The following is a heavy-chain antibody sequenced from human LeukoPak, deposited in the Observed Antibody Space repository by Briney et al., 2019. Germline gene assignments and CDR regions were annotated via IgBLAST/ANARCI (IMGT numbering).Heavy chain of an antibody. J-gene: IGHJ6*03. CDR2: IYYSGST. V-gene: IGHV4-39*07. D-gene: IGHD6-13*01. Sequence: PSETLSLTCTVSGGSISSTNYYWGWVRQPPGKGLEWIGSIYYSGSTYYNPSLKSRVTISVNSSKNQFSLKLSSVTAADTAVYYCARDSYPIVAAAGLNYYYYYYMDVWGKGTTVTISS. CDR1: GGSISSTNYY. CDR3: ARDSYPIVAAAGLNYYYYYYMDV.